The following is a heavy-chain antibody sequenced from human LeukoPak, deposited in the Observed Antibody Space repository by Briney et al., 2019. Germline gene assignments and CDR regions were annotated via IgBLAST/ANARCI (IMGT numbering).Heavy chain of an antibody. V-gene: IGHV3-48*04. D-gene: IGHD4-23*01. CDR3: ARELYGGISPFDY. CDR2: ISSSSSTI. J-gene: IGHJ4*02. CDR1: GFTFSSYS. Sequence: SGGSLRPSCAASGFTFSSYSMNWVRQAPGKGLEWVSYISSSSSTIYYADSVKGRFTISRDNAKNSLYLQMNSLRAEDTAVYYCARELYGGISPFDYWGQGTLVTVSS.